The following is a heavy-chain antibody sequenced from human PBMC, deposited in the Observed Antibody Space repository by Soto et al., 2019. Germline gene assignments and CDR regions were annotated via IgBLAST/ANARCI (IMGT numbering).Heavy chain of an antibody. Sequence: QVQLVESGGGVVQPGRSLRLSCAASGSTFSSYAMHWVRQAPGKGLEWVAVISYDGSNKYYADSVKGRFTISRDNSKNTLYLQMNSLRAEDTAVYYCARVDGNSGWYFDLWGRGTLVTVSS. CDR3: ARVDGNSGWYFDL. CDR2: ISYDGSNK. J-gene: IGHJ2*01. CDR1: GSTFSSYA. D-gene: IGHD6-19*01. V-gene: IGHV3-30-3*01.